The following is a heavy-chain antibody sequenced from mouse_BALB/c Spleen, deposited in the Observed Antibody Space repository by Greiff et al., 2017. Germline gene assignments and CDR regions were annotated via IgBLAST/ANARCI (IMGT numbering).Heavy chain of an antibody. J-gene: IGHJ2*01. D-gene: IGHD2-3*01. CDR1: GFSLTGYG. Sequence: EVKLMESGPGLVAPSQSLSITCTVSGFSLTGYGVNWVRQPPGKGLEWVATISSGGSYTYYPDSVKGRFTISRDNAKNTLYLQMSSLKSEDTAMYYCTREDDGYYGYWGQGTTLTVSS. V-gene: IGHV5-6-4*01. CDR3: TREDDGYYGY. CDR2: ISSGGSYT.